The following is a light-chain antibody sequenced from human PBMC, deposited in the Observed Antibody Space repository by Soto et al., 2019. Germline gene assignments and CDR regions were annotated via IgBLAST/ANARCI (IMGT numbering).Light chain of an antibody. CDR2: AAS. J-gene: IGKJ4*01. Sequence: IVLTQSPATLSVSPGERVTLSCRASDNIRDKLAWYQQKPGQAPRLLIYAASSRVTAVPARFSGSGSGTEFTLTISSLQSGDFTVYYCQQYSDWPRTFGGGTQVEIK. V-gene: IGKV3-15*01. CDR3: QQYSDWPRT. CDR1: DNIRDK.